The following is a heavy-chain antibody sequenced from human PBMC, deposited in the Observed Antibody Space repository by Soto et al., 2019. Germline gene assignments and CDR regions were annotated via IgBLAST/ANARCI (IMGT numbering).Heavy chain of an antibody. CDR3: VRGADKSSWSPGFDI. CDR2: INHSGRT. V-gene: IGHV4-34*01. Sequence: QVQLQQWGAGLLKPSETLSLTCSVYGGSFSDYYWTWLRQPPRRGLEWIGEINHSGRTSYKPSLKSRITVSVDTSINQISLKMTSVTAADTAVYYCVRGADKSSWSPGFDIWGQGTMVTVSS. J-gene: IGHJ3*02. D-gene: IGHD6-19*01. CDR1: GGSFSDYY.